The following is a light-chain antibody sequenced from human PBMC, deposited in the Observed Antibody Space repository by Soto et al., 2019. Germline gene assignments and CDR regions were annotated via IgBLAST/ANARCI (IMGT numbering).Light chain of an antibody. CDR2: GAS. Sequence: EIVMTHSPATLSVSPGERATLSCRASQSVSSNLDWYQQKPGQPPSLLIYGASARATGIPARFSGSGSGTEVAVTISNLQSEDFAVYYCPHYNNWHFTVGQGTKVDIK. V-gene: IGKV3-15*01. J-gene: IGKJ2*01. CDR3: PHYNNWHFT. CDR1: QSVSSN.